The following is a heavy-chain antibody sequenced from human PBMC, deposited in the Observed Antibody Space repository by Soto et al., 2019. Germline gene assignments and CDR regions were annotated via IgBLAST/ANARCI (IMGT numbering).Heavy chain of an antibody. CDR1: GGTFSSYA. V-gene: IGHV1-69*01. CDR3: ARYQMNYDFWSGYGTFYYYYGMDV. J-gene: IGHJ6*02. D-gene: IGHD3-3*01. Sequence: QVQLVQSGAEVKKPGSSVKVSCKASGGTFSSYAISWVRQAPGQGLEWMGGIIPIFGTANYAQKFQGRVTITADDSTSTAYMELRSLRSEDTAVYYCARYQMNYDFWSGYGTFYYYYGMDVWGRGTTVTVSS. CDR2: IIPIFGTA.